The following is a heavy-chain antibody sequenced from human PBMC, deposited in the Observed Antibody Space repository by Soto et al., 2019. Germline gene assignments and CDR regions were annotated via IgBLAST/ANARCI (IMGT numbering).Heavy chain of an antibody. CDR2: ISASGGST. CDR1: GFTFSSYA. J-gene: IGHJ4*02. CDR3: ARAPIAAAGIPGYFDY. V-gene: IGHV3-23*01. D-gene: IGHD6-13*01. Sequence: PGGSLRLSCAASGFTFSSYAMSWVRQAPGKGLEWVSAISASGGSTYYADSVKGRFTISRDNSKNTLYLQMNSLRAEDTAVYYCARAPIAAAGIPGYFDYWGQGTLVTVSS.